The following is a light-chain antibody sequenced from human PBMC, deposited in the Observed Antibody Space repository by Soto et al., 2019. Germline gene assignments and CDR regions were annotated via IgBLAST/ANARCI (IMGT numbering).Light chain of an antibody. V-gene: IGLV2-23*01. J-gene: IGLJ3*02. CDR3: SSYARSNTVV. Sequence: QSVLTQPDSVSGSPGQSITISCTGTSYDVGSYNLVSWYQQHPGKAPKVMIYEASKRPSGVSNRFSGSKSGNTASLTISGLQAEDEADYYCSSYARSNTVVFGGGTKLTVL. CDR2: EAS. CDR1: SYDVGSYNL.